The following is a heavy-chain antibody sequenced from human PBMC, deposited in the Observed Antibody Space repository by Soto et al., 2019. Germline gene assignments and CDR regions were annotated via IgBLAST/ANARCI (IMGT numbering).Heavy chain of an antibody. Sequence: EVQLVESGGGLVQPWGSLRLSCAASGFTVSSNYMSWVRQAPGKGLEWVSVIYSGGSTYYAESVKSRFTISRDNSKNTLYLQMNSLRAEDTAVYYCARDWPTTGTDYWGQGTLVTVSS. V-gene: IGHV3-66*01. CDR1: GFTVSSNY. J-gene: IGHJ4*02. D-gene: IGHD4-17*01. CDR3: ARDWPTTGTDY. CDR2: IYSGGST.